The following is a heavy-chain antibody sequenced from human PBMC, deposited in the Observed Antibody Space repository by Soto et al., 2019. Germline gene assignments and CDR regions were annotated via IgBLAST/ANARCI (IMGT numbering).Heavy chain of an antibody. Sequence: SPAWSHSWSGSGGTISRSAWRVCWVRQATREGLEWIAEIYHSGDTTFNPSLKSRVTISMDKSNNQFSLRLSSVIAADTAVYFCARRQPYSRHEPGAKNFQ. J-gene: IGHJ1*01. CDR3: ARRQPYSRHEPGAKNFQ. D-gene: IGHD2-15*01. V-gene: IGHV4-4*02. CDR2: IYHSGDT. CDR1: GGTISRSAW.